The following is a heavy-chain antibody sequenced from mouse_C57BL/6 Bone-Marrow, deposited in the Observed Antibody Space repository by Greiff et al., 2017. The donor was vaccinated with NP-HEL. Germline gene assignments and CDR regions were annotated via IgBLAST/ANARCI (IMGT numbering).Heavy chain of an antibody. CDR3: ARSGDYDVGYFDY. CDR1: GYAFSSSW. V-gene: IGHV1-82*01. J-gene: IGHJ2*01. Sequence: QVQLKESGPELVKPGASVKISCKASGYAFSSSWMNWVKQRPGKGLEWIGRIYPGDGDTNYNGKFKGKATLTADKSSSTAYMQLSSLTSEDSAVYFCARSGDYDVGYFDYWGQGTTLTVSS. CDR2: IYPGDGDT. D-gene: IGHD2-4*01.